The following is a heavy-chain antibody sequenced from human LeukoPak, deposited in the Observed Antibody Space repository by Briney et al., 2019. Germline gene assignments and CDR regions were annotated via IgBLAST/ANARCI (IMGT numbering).Heavy chain of an antibody. V-gene: IGHV1-18*01. D-gene: IGHD2-8*01. Sequence: GASVKVSCKASGYTFTSYGISWVRQAPGQGLEWMGWISAYNGNTNYAQKLQGRVTMTTDTSTSTAYMELRSLRSDDTAVYYCARDYGDPSRILYPPVDWGQGTLATVSS. CDR2: ISAYNGNT. J-gene: IGHJ4*02. CDR3: ARDYGDPSRILYPPVD. CDR1: GYTFTSYG.